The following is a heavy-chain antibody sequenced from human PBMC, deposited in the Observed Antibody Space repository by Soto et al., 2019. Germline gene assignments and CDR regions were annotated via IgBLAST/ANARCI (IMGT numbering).Heavy chain of an antibody. J-gene: IGHJ6*03. V-gene: IGHV3-23*01. CDR1: GFTFRSYA. CDR2: IGGRGGET. D-gene: IGHD3-10*01. Sequence: GGSLRLSCAASGFTFRSYAMSWVRQAPGKGLEWVSAIGGRGGETYYADSVKGRFTISRDNYENTLYLQMNSLRAADTAVYYCAKAPSIYYYYYMDVWGKGTTVTVSS. CDR3: AKAPSIYYYYYMDV.